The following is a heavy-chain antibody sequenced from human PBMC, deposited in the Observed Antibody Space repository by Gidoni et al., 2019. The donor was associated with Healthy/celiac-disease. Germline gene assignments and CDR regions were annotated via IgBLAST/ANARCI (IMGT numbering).Heavy chain of an antibody. CDR2: IYSGGST. D-gene: IGHD3-10*01. V-gene: IGHV3-53*01. Sequence: EVQLVESGGGLIQPGGSLRLSCAASGFTVSSNYMSWVRPAPGKGLEWVSVIYSGGSTYYADSVKGRFTISRDNSKNTLYLQMNSLRAEDTAVYYCARELWFGEYSYYYYGMDVWGQGTTVTVSS. CDR1: GFTVSSNY. J-gene: IGHJ6*02. CDR3: ARELWFGEYSYYYYGMDV.